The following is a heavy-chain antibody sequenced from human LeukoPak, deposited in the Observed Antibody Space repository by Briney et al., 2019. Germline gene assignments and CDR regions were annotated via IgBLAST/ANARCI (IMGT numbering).Heavy chain of an antibody. CDR3: ARDRSEFDY. Sequence: SETLSLTCIVSGGSINTGSYSWGWIRQPPGKALEWIGSIYSSGSAHYTPSLKTRVTISVDTSRSQFSLKVTSLTAADTAVYYCARDRSEFDYWGQGTLVTVSS. D-gene: IGHD1-14*01. CDR1: GGSINTGSYS. CDR2: IYSSGSA. J-gene: IGHJ4*02. V-gene: IGHV4-39*02.